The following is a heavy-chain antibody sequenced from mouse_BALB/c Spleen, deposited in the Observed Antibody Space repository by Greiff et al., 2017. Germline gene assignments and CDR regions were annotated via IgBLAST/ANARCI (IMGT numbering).Heavy chain of an antibody. CDR1: GFTFSSYG. D-gene: IGHD2-3*01. CDR2: INSNGGST. J-gene: IGHJ4*01. Sequence: EVNVVESGGGLVQPGGSLKLSCAASGFTFSSYGMSWVRQTPDKRLELVATINSNGGSTYYPDSVKGRFTISRDNAKNTLYLQMSSLKSEDTAMYYCARWLLGDYAMDYWGQGTSVTVSS. CDR3: ARWLLGDYAMDY. V-gene: IGHV5-6-3*01.